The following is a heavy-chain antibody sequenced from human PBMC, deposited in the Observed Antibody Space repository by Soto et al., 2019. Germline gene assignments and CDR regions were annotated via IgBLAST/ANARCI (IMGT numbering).Heavy chain of an antibody. D-gene: IGHD2-2*01. Sequence: VQLVQSGAEVRKPGSSVKVSCKASGGDFKNFIIAWVRQAPGHGLEWMGGVIPIFDTPNFVQKFQDRVTITSAEAKSTTYRQLPSLRSEYTAAYYCARVGSYHSSSCLYYGMDVWGQGTTVIVSS. CDR1: GGDFKNFI. CDR2: VIPIFDTP. CDR3: ARVGSYHSSSCLYYGMDV. J-gene: IGHJ6*02. V-gene: IGHV1-69*01.